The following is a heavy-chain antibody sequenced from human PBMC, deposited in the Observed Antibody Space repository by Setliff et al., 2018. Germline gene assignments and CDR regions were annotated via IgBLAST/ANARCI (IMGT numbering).Heavy chain of an antibody. Sequence: PSQTLSLTCAISGDSVSSNSAAWNWIRQSPSRGLEWPGRTYYRSKWYNDYAVSVKSRITINPDTSKNQFSLQLNSVTPEDTAVYYCARDQRLPLTYYYYGMDVWGQGTTVTVSS. D-gene: IGHD1-1*01. CDR3: ARDQRLPLTYYYYGMDV. J-gene: IGHJ6*02. CDR1: GDSVSSNSAA. CDR2: TYYRSKWYN. V-gene: IGHV6-1*01.